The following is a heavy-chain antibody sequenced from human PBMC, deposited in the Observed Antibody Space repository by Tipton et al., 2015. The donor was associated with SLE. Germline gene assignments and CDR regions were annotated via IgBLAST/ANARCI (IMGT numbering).Heavy chain of an antibody. D-gene: IGHD3-16*01. V-gene: IGHV4-39*02. CDR2: INYSGTT. Sequence: GSLRLSCTISGDSIANNNYYWGWIRQPPGKGLEWIGNINYSGTTYYNPSLKTRVTISVDTSKIHFSLRLTSVTAADTAVYFCARAIGANYFNFWGQGSLVTVSS. CDR1: GDSIANNNYY. J-gene: IGHJ4*02. CDR3: ARAIGANYFNF.